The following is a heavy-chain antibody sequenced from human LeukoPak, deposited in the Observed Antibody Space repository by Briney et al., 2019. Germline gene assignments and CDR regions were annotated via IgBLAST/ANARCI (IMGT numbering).Heavy chain of an antibody. V-gene: IGHV3-7*01. D-gene: IGHD2-21*02. CDR1: GFNFDNFW. CDR2: IREDGGKQ. CDR3: AKDIPGGGDDY. J-gene: IGHJ4*02. Sequence: GGSLRLSCATSGFNFDNFWMSWVRQAPGKGLEWVANIREDGGKQNYVDSVKGRFTISRDNAKSSVYLQLNSLRADDTAIYYCAKDIPGGGDDYWGQGTLVTVSS.